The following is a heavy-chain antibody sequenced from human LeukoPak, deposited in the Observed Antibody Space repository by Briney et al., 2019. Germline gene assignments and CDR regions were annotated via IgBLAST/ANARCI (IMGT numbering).Heavy chain of an antibody. V-gene: IGHV6-1*01. D-gene: IGHD2-21*02. CDR3: AREGGMAETAFDY. CDR2: TYYRSKWKN. CDR1: GDSVSRNSAA. Sequence: SQTPSLTCAISGDSVSRNSAAWNWIRQSPSRGLEWLGRTYYRSKWKNDYAVSVKSRLTVNPDTSKNQFSLRLDSVNAEDTGVYYCAREGGMAETAFDYWGQGILVTVS. J-gene: IGHJ4*02.